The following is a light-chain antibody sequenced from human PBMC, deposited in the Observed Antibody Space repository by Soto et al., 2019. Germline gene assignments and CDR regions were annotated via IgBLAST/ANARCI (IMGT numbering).Light chain of an antibody. CDR3: QQYYSPPWT. J-gene: IGKJ1*01. V-gene: IGKV4-1*01. CDR1: LSLLYSSNNKSS. Sequence: DIVLTQSPDSLAVSLGERAAINCKSSLSLLYSSNNKSSLAWYQQKPGHPPKLLTYWASTRESGVPDRFTGSGSVTDFTLTISSLQAEDVAVYYCQQYYSPPWTFGQGTKVEVE. CDR2: WAS.